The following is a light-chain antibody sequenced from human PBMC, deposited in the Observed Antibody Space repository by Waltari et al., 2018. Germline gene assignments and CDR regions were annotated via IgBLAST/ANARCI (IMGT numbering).Light chain of an antibody. CDR3: AVWDDSLSGRV. V-gene: IGLV1-47*01. CDR2: RNN. CDR1: RSTIGNNY. J-gene: IGLJ3*02. Sequence: QSVLTQPPSASGTPGQRVTISCSGSRSTIGNNYVYWYPQLPGTAPKLLIYRNNQRPPGVPDRFSGSKSGTSASLAISGLRSEDEADYYCAVWDDSLSGRVFGGGTKVTVL.